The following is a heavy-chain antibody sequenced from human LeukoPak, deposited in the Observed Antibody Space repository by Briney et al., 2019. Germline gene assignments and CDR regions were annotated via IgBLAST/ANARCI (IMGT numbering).Heavy chain of an antibody. CDR2: INPNGGGT. Sequence: ASVKVSCKASGYTFTGYYMHWVRQAPGQGLEWMGRINPNGGGTNYAQKFQGRVTMTRDTSISTAYMELSRLRSDDTAVYYCASLRDSSGYCPLEDYWGQGTLVTVSS. V-gene: IGHV1-2*06. D-gene: IGHD3-22*01. CDR3: ASLRDSSGYCPLEDY. CDR1: GYTFTGYY. J-gene: IGHJ4*02.